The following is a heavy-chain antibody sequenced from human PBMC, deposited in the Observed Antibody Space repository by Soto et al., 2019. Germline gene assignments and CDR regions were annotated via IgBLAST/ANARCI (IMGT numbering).Heavy chain of an antibody. D-gene: IGHD4-17*01. J-gene: IGHJ4*02. Sequence: QVQLQESGPGLVKPSQTLSLTCTVSGGSISSGGYYCSWVRQHPGKGLDLIGYIYYSGSTYYNPSLKSRVIISLDTSKNQYSLKLSSVTDADTAVYYCARVWGYGGNSRFDYWGQGTLVIDSS. CDR3: ARVWGYGGNSRFDY. V-gene: IGHV4-31*03. CDR1: GGSISSGGYY. CDR2: IYYSGST.